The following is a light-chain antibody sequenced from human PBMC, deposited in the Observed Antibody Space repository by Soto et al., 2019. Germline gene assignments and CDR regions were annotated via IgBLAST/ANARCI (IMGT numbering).Light chain of an antibody. CDR2: AAS. CDR3: QKYNSAPLFT. Sequence: DIQMTPSPSSLSASVGDRVTITCRASQGISNYLAWYQQKPGKVPKLLIYAASTLQSGVPSRFSGSGSGTDFTLSISSLQPEDVATDYCQKYNSAPLFTFGPVTKVYIK. J-gene: IGKJ3*01. V-gene: IGKV1-27*01. CDR1: QGISNY.